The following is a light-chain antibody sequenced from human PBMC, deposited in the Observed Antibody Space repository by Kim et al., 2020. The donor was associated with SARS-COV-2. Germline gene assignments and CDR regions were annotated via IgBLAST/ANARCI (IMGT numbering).Light chain of an antibody. J-gene: IGKJ4*01. Sequence: EIVLTQSPATLSLSPGERATLSCRASQSVSSNLAWYQQKPGQAPRLLIYDASNRATGIPARFSGSGSGTDFTLTISSLEPEDFAVYYCQQRSDWRTFGGGTKLEIK. CDR2: DAS. V-gene: IGKV3-11*01. CDR1: QSVSSN. CDR3: QQRSDWRT.